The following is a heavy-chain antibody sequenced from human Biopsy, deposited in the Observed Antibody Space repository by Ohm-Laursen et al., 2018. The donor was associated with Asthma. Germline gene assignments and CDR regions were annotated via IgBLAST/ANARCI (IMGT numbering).Heavy chain of an antibody. CDR1: GFTLTTCA. J-gene: IGHJ6*02. D-gene: IGHD3-10*01. Sequence: RSLRLSCAASGFTLTTCAIHWVRQAPGKGLEWVAVISYDGSTKYSADSVKGRFIVSRDISKNILSLQMNSLRPEDTAVYYCARDVVWFREVGGMDVWGQGTTVTVSS. CDR3: ARDVVWFREVGGMDV. CDR2: ISYDGSTK. V-gene: IGHV3-30*03.